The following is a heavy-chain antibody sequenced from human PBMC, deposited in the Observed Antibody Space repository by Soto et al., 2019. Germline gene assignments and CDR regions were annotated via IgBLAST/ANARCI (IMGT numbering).Heavy chain of an antibody. CDR3: ARDYNWAFDI. D-gene: IGHD1-1*01. J-gene: IGHJ3*02. CDR2: FRSSDNRI. CDR1: GFTFSSYS. Sequence: EVQLVESGGGLVQPGGSLRLSCAASGFTFSSYSMNWVRQAPGKGLEGVSFFRSSDNRILYADSVKGRFTISRDDARNSLYLQRNSLRAEDTAVYYCARDYNWAFDIWGQGTMVTVSS. V-gene: IGHV3-48*01.